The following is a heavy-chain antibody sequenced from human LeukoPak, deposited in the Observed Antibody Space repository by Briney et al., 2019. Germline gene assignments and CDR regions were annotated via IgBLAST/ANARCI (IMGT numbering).Heavy chain of an antibody. D-gene: IGHD3-9*01. CDR1: GFTFNNFA. CDR2: ISSSSSYI. V-gene: IGHV3-21*01. J-gene: IGHJ4*02. Sequence: GGSLRLSCAASGFTFNNFAMSWVRQAPGKGLEWVSSISSSSSYIYYADSVKGRFTISRDNAKNSLYLQMNSLRAEDTAVYYCARVGGVILTGYYSDYWGQGTLVTVSS. CDR3: ARVGGVILTGYYSDY.